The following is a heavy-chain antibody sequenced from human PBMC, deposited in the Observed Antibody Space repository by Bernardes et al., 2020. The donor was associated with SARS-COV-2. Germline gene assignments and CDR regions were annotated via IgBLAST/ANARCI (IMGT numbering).Heavy chain of an antibody. CDR1: GFTFRSYG. D-gene: IGHD2-15*01. CDR3: ARDGDNSDIVFDI. CDR2: INTDATST. J-gene: IGHJ4*02. V-gene: IGHV3-74*01. Sequence: GRSLTLSCTASGFTFRSYGVHWVRQFPGKGLVWVSLINTDATSTSYADSVKGRFTISRDNAKNTLYLQMNSLRAEDTAVYYCARDGDNSDIVFDIWGQGTLVTVYS.